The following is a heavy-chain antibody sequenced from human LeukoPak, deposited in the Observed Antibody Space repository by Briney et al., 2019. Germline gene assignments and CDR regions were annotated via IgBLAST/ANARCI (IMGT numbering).Heavy chain of an antibody. CDR2: IKRDGSER. Sequence: AGSLRLSCAASGFTFSSYWMNWVRQAPGKGLEWVANIKRDGSERYYVDSVKGRFTISRDHTKTSLFLQMNTLRAEDTAVYYCARDLAGPPQEAFDIWGQGTMVTVSS. CDR3: ARDLAGPPQEAFDI. V-gene: IGHV3-7*01. CDR1: GFTFSSYW. J-gene: IGHJ3*02.